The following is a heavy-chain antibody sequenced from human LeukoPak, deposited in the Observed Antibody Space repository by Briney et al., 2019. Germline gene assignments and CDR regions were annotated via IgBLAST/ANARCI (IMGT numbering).Heavy chain of an antibody. CDR1: GGSISSGGYS. V-gene: IGHV4-30-2*01. D-gene: IGHD3-10*01. J-gene: IGHJ4*02. CDR3: ARARHAGSGSYYNRYFDY. CDR2: IYHSGST. Sequence: TSQTLPLTCAVSGGSISSGGYSWRWIRQPPGKGLEWIGYIYHSGSTYYNPSLKSRVTISVDRSKNQFSLKLSSVTAADTAVYYCARARHAGSGSYYNRYFDYWGQGTLVTVSS.